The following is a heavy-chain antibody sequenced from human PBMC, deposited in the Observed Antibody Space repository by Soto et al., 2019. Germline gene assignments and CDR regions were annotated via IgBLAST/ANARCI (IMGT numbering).Heavy chain of an antibody. V-gene: IGHV1-69*04. CDR3: ARSIVVVTALDY. Sequence: SVKVSCKASGYSFTRYGIGWARQAPGQGLEWMGRIIPILGIANYAQKFQGRVTITRDTSASTAYMELSSLRSEDTAVYYCARSIVVVTALDYWGQGTLVTVSS. CDR1: GYSFTRYG. CDR2: IIPILGIA. J-gene: IGHJ4*02. D-gene: IGHD2-21*02.